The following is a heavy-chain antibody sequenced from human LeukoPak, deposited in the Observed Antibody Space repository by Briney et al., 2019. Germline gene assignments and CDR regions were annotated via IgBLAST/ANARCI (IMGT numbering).Heavy chain of an antibody. D-gene: IGHD4-17*01. J-gene: IGHJ6*03. CDR3: ARDLSPLYGRYYYYHMDV. Sequence: KSSETLSLTCTVSGGSISSYHWSWIRQPAGKGLEWIGRIYTSGSTNYNPSLKRRVTMSLDTSKNQFSLKVTSVTAADMALYYCARDLSPLYGRYYYYHMDVWGKGTTVTVSS. V-gene: IGHV4-4*07. CDR1: GGSISSYH. CDR2: IYTSGST.